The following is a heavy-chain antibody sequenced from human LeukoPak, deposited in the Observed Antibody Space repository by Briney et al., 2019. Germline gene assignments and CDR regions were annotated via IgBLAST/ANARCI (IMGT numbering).Heavy chain of an antibody. Sequence: GSSVKVSCKASGGTFSSYAISWVRQAPGQGLEWMGRIIPILGIANYAQKFQGRVTMTRNTSISTAYMELSSLRSEDTAVYYCARRTGDDDYWGQGTLVTVSS. D-gene: IGHD7-27*01. CDR3: ARRTGDDDY. CDR2: IIPILGIA. V-gene: IGHV1-69*04. J-gene: IGHJ4*02. CDR1: GGTFSSYA.